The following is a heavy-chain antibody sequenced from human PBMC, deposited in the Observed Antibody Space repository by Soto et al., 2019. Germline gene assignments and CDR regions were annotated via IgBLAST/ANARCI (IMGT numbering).Heavy chain of an antibody. CDR2: VYYSGST. CDR1: GYSISNGDY. J-gene: IGHJ4*02. CDR3: ARNTSTYFDS. V-gene: IGHV4-38-2*01. Sequence: SETLSLTCAVSGYSISNGDYWGWIRQAPGKGLEWIGSVYYSGSTHYEPSLRGRIAISVDALKNQFSLRLPSVTAADTAMYFCARNTSTYFDSWGQGIPVTVSS.